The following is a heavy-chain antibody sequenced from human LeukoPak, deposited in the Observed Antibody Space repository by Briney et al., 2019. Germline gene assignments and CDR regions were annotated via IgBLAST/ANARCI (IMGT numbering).Heavy chain of an antibody. CDR3: ARRYHYDFWSGYDF. CDR2: MNPNSGNT. CDR1: GYTFTSYD. Sequence: ASVKVSCKASGYTFTSYDINWVRQAPGQGLEWMGWMNPNSGNTGYAQKFQGRVTITRNTSISTAYMELSSLRSEDTAVYYCARRYHYDFWSGYDFWGQGTLVTVSS. J-gene: IGHJ4*02. D-gene: IGHD3-3*01. V-gene: IGHV1-8*03.